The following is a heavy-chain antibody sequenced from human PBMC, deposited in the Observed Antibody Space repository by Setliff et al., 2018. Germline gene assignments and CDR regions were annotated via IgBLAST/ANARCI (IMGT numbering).Heavy chain of an antibody. Sequence: GSLRLSCAASGFTFNTYAMSWVRQPPGKGLEWIGEINHSGSTNYSPSLRGRVTMTVDAARKQLSLKISSMTAADAGVYYCRFWSGYYKNDFWGHGTLVTVSS. D-gene: IGHD6-25*01. CDR3: RFWSGYYKNDF. J-gene: IGHJ4*01. V-gene: IGHV4-34*08. CDR1: GFTFNTYA. CDR2: INHSGST.